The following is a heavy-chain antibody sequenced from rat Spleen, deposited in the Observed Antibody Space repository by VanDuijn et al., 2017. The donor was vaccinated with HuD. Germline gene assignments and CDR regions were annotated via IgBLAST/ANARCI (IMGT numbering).Heavy chain of an antibody. D-gene: IGHD1-2*01. CDR1: GFTFNNYW. J-gene: IGHJ2*01. V-gene: IGHV5-31*01. CDR2: ITNTGDIT. Sequence: EVQLVESGGGLVQPGRSLNLSCVASGFTFNNYWLTWIRQAPGKGLEWVASITNTGDITYYPDSVKGRFIISRDNAKSTLYLEMDSLRSEDTATYYCTREIAFYFDYWGQGVMVTVSS. CDR3: TREIAFYFDY.